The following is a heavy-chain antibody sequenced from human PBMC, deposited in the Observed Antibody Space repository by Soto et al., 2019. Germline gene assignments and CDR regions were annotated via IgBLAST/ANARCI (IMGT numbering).Heavy chain of an antibody. CDR2: INAGNGNT. V-gene: IGHV1-3*05. Sequence: QVQLVQSGAEEKKPGASVKVSCKASGYTFTSYAMHWVRQAPGQSLEWMGWINAGNGNTKYSQKFQGRVTITRDTSADRAYMELSRLRSEDTAVYYCARSIVVVTALDYWGQGTLVTVSS. J-gene: IGHJ4*02. D-gene: IGHD2-21*02. CDR1: GYTFTSYA. CDR3: ARSIVVVTALDY.